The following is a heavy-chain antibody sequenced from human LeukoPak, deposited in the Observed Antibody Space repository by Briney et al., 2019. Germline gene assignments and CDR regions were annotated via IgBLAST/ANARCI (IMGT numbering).Heavy chain of an antibody. CDR3: AADHLHYDSSGSKEN. Sequence: SVKVSCKASGFTFTSSAVQWVRQARGQRLEWIGWIVVCSGNTNYAQKFQERVTITRDMSTSTAYMELSSLRAEDTAVYCRAADHLHYDSSGSKENWGQGTLVTVSS. J-gene: IGHJ4*02. CDR1: GFTFTSSA. D-gene: IGHD3-22*01. CDR2: IVVCSGNT. V-gene: IGHV1-58*01.